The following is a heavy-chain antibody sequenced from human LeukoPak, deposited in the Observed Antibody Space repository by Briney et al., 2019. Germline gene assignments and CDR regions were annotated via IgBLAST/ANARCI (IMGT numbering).Heavy chain of an antibody. J-gene: IGHJ5*02. CDR3: ARGLGPLRA. V-gene: IGHV4-34*01. CDR1: GGSINY. Sequence: SETLSLTCTVSGGSINYGGWIRQPPGKGLEWIGEINHSGSTNYNPSLKSRVTISVDTSKNQFSLKLSSVTAADTAVYYCARGLGPLRAWGQGTLVTVSS. D-gene: IGHD3-10*01. CDR2: INHSGST.